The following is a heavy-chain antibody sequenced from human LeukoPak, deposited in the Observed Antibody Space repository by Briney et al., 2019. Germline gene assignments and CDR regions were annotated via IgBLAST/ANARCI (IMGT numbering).Heavy chain of an antibody. V-gene: IGHV3-23*01. CDR2: ISGSGGST. J-gene: IGHJ4*02. CDR3: AKDPETAMVGFDY. D-gene: IGHD5-18*01. CDR1: GFTFSIYA. Sequence: PGGSLRLSCAAWGFTFSIYAMIWVPHAPGKGLEWVSAISGSGGSTYYADSVKGRFTISRDNSKNTLYLQMNSLRAEDTAVYYCAKDPETAMVGFDYWGQGTLVTVSS.